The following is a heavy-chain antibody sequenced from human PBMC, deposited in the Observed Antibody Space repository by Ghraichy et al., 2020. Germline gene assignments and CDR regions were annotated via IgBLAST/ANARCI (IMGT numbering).Heavy chain of an antibody. CDR1: GFTFSSYS. V-gene: IGHV3-21*01. D-gene: IGHD3-3*01. Sequence: LSLTCAASGFTFSSYSMNWVRQAPGKGLEWVSSISSTSTYIYYADSVKGRFTISRDNAKNSLYLQMSTLRAEDTAVYYCASFFGGQQWRPNYWGQGTLVTVSS. CDR3: ASFFGGQQWRPNY. J-gene: IGHJ4*02. CDR2: ISSTSTYI.